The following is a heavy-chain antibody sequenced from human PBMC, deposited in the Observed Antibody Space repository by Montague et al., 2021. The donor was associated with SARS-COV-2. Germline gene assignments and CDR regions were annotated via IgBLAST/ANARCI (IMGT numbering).Heavy chain of an antibody. CDR1: GDSITSGFYY. CDR3: ARDFDWQQDPSTDYFHYGMDV. V-gene: IGHV4-61*02. J-gene: IGHJ6*02. CDR2: IHISGST. Sequence: TLSLTCAVSGDSITSGFYYWSWLRQPAGRGLEWIGRIHISGSTNYNPSLKTRVTISLDRSENQFSLILSSVTAADTAVYFCARDFDWQQDPSTDYFHYGMDVWGQGTTVIVSS. D-gene: IGHD3-9*01.